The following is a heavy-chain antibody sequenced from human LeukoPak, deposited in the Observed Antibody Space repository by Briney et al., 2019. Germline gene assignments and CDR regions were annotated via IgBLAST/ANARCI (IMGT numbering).Heavy chain of an antibody. CDR2: MNPNSGKT. V-gene: IGHV1-8*02. Sequence: ASVKVSCKASGYTFTSSDINWVRQAPGPGLGWMGWMNPNSGKTGSARKFQGRVAMTKNISISTAYIEVSSLGYEDTATYYCARGRPGLASAGTYDFWGQGTLITVSS. J-gene: IGHJ4*02. CDR1: GYTFTSSD. D-gene: IGHD6-13*01. CDR3: ARGRPGLASAGTYDF.